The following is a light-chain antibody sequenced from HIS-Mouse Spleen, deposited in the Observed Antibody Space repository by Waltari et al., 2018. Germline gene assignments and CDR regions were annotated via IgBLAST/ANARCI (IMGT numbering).Light chain of an antibody. CDR2: DDS. Sequence: SYVLTQPPSVSVAPGQTARITCGGNNIGSKSGHWYQQKPGQAPVLVVYDDSDRPSGSPGRFPCSNSGTTATLTISRVEAGDEADYYCQVWDSSSDHPVVFGGGTKLTVL. J-gene: IGLJ2*01. CDR3: QVWDSSSDHPVV. V-gene: IGLV3-21*02. CDR1: NIGSKS.